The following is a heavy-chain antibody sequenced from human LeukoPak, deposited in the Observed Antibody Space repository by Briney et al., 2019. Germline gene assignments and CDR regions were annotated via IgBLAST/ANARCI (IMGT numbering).Heavy chain of an antibody. V-gene: IGHV1-46*01. CDR3: AIQKGTIFGDVSPLSKHFHH. Sequence: ASVKVSCKASGYTFTSCYMHWVRQAPGQGLEWMGLINPSGGSTTYAQKFQGRVTMTRDTSTSTVHMELSRLRSEDTAVYYCAIQKGTIFGDVSPLSKHFHHWGQGTLVTVSS. CDR1: GYTFTSCY. J-gene: IGHJ1*01. CDR2: INPSGGST. D-gene: IGHD3-3*01.